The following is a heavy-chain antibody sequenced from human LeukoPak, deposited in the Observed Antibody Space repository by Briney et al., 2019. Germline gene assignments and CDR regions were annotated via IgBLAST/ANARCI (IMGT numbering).Heavy chain of an antibody. D-gene: IGHD3-22*01. V-gene: IGHV3-7*01. CDR1: GFTFSSYW. Sequence: PGGSLRLSCAASGFTFSSYWMTWVRQAPTKGLEWVANIKEDGTEKFYVDSVKGRFTISRDNAKISLYLQINSLRAEDTAVYYCARDQFSGYYDYWGQGTLVTVSS. CDR2: IKEDGTEK. J-gene: IGHJ4*02. CDR3: ARDQFSGYYDY.